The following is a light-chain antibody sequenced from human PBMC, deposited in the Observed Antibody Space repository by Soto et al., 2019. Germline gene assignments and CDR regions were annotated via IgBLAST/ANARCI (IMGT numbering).Light chain of an antibody. CDR3: QQYNGYWT. J-gene: IGKJ1*01. CDR2: EAS. CDR1: QSISGS. Sequence: DLQMTQSPSTLSASVGDRVTITCRASQSISGSLAWYQQKPGKAPKLLIYEASNLKSGVPSRFSGSGSGTEYTLTISSLQPDDSASYYCQQYNGYWTFGQGTRVEIK. V-gene: IGKV1-5*03.